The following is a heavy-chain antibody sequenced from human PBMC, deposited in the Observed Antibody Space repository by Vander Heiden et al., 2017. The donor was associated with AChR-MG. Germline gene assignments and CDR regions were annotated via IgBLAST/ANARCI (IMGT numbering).Heavy chain of an antibody. CDR1: GFTFDDYA. J-gene: IGHJ6*03. Sequence: EVQLVASGRGLVQHCRSLRLSCAASGFTFDDYAIHWVRQAPGKGLGWVSGISWNSGSIGYEDSVKGRFTISRDNAKNSLYLQMNSLRAEDTALYYCAKCQMITPRKKGHYYYYYMDVWGKGTTVTVSS. CDR3: AKCQMITPRKKGHYYYYYMDV. D-gene: IGHD3-16*01. CDR2: ISWNSGSI. V-gene: IGHV3-9*01.